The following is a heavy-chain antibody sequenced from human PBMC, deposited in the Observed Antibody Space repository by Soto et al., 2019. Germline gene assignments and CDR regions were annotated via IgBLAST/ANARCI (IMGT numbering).Heavy chain of an antibody. J-gene: IGHJ4*02. V-gene: IGHV4-61*01. CDR1: GGSVSSGNYF. D-gene: IGHD2-8*02. Sequence: SETLSLTCTVSGGSVSSGNYFWSWIRQPPGKGLEWIGYIYYSGSTNYNPSLKSRVTISVDASKNQFSLKLTSVTAADTAVYYCARDKITGLFDYWGQGTLVTVSS. CDR2: IYYSGST. CDR3: ARDKITGLFDY.